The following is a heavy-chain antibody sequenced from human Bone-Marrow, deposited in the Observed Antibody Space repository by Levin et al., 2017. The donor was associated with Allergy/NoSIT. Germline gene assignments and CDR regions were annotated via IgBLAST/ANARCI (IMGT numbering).Heavy chain of an antibody. CDR2: IYYSGST. CDR1: GGSISSSSYY. D-gene: IGHD2-2*01. Sequence: SQTLSLTCTVSGGSISSSSYYWGWIRQPPGKGLEWIGSIYYSGSTYYNPSLKSRVTISVDTSKNQFSLKLSSVTAADTAVYYCARHGDCSSTSCYEWFDPWGQGTLVTVSS. J-gene: IGHJ5*02. V-gene: IGHV4-39*01. CDR3: ARHGDCSSTSCYEWFDP.